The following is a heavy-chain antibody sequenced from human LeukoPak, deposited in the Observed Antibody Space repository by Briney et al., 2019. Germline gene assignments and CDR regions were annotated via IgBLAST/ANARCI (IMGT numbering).Heavy chain of an antibody. CDR3: ARDCSSTSIRESVAFDI. CDR1: GYTFTSYY. V-gene: IGHV1-2*04. CDR2: INPNSGGT. J-gene: IGHJ3*02. D-gene: IGHD2-2*01. Sequence: ASVKVSCKASGYTFTSYYMHWVRQAPGQGLEWMGWINPNSGGTNYAQKFQGWVTMTRDTSISTAYMELSRLRSDDTAVYYCARDCSSTSIRESVAFDIWGQGTMVTVSS.